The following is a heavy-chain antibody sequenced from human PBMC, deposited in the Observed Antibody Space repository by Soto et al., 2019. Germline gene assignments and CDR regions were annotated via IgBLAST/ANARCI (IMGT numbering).Heavy chain of an antibody. CDR1: GDSVSSNIAA. V-gene: IGHV6-1*01. CDR3: QRDSGEGIAPSVGAL. D-gene: IGHD6-13*01. J-gene: IGHJ4*02. CDR2: TYYRSRWYN. Sequence: PSQTLSLTCAISGDSVSSNIAAWHWIRQSPSRGLEWLGRTYYRSRWYNDLAVSVKSRITLNPDTSKNQFSLHLYSVTPEDTAIFYCQRDSGEGIAPSVGALWGQGPLDPVSS.